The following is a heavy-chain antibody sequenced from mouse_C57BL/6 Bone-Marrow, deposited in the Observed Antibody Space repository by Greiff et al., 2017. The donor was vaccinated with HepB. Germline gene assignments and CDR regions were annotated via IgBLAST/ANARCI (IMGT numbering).Heavy chain of an antibody. Sequence: QVQLQQPGAELVKPGASVKMSCKASGYTFTSYWITWVKQRPGQGLEWIGDIYPGSGSTNYNEKFKSKATLTVDTSSSTAYMQLSSLTSEDSTGYYGARKRYYYGREEYYGYWGHSTTLTV. CDR3: ARKRYYYGREEYYGY. V-gene: IGHV1-55*01. CDR2: IYPGSGST. D-gene: IGHD1-1*01. CDR1: GYTFTSYW. J-gene: IGHJ2*01.